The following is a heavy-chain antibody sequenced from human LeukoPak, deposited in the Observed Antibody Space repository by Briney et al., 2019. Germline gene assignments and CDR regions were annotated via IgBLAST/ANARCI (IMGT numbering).Heavy chain of an antibody. J-gene: IGHJ4*02. D-gene: IGHD2-2*01. Sequence: PGGSLRLSCAASGFTFSDYYMSWIRQAPGKGLEWVSYISSSGSTIYYADSVKGRFTISRDNSKNTLYLQMNSLRAEDTAVYYCAKDRPQLLWSNDCDYWGQGTLVTVSS. CDR3: AKDRPQLLWSNDCDY. V-gene: IGHV3-11*01. CDR2: ISSSGSTI. CDR1: GFTFSDYY.